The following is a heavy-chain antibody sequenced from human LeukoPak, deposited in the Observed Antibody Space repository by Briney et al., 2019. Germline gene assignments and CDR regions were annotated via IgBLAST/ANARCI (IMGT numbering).Heavy chain of an antibody. J-gene: IGHJ4*02. CDR3: ARGSHYFDF. V-gene: IGHV3-48*01. Sequence: GGSLRLSCAASGFTFSSYTMNWVRQAPGKGLEWVSYISSSSTTIYYADSVKGRFTISRDNAKNSLFLQMNSLRVEDTAVYFCARGSHYFDFWGQGTPVTVSS. D-gene: IGHD6-6*01. CDR1: GFTFSSYT. CDR2: ISSSSTTI.